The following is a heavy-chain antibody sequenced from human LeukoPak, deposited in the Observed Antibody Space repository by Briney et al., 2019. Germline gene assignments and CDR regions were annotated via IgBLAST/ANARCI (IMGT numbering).Heavy chain of an antibody. D-gene: IGHD3-10*01. Sequence: ASVKVSCKASGYTFTRYDINWVRQATGQGLEWMGWMNPNSGNTAYAQKFQGRVTMTRNTSISTAYMELSSLRSEDTAVYFCARVRLGELYPFDYWGQGTLVTVSS. V-gene: IGHV1-8*01. CDR1: GYTFTRYD. CDR2: MNPNSGNT. CDR3: ARVRLGELYPFDY. J-gene: IGHJ4*02.